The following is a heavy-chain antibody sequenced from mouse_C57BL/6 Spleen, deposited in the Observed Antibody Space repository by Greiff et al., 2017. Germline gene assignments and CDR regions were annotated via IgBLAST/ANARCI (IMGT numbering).Heavy chain of an antibody. CDR1: GYTFTGYW. D-gene: IGHD2-1*01. J-gene: IGHJ4*01. Sequence: QVQLQQSGAELMKPGASVKLSCKATGYTFTGYWIEWVKQRPGHGLEWIGEILPGSGSTHYNEKFKGKATFTADTSSNTAYMQRSILTTEDSVIYYSARTHQSTPCAMDYWGQGTSVTVSS. V-gene: IGHV1-9*01. CDR3: ARTHQSTPCAMDY. CDR2: ILPGSGST.